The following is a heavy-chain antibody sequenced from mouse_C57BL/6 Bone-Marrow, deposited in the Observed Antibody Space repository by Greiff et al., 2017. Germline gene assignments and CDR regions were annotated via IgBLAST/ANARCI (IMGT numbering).Heavy chain of an antibody. CDR3: ARNYYGSSYDYAMDY. CDR2: IDPSDSET. D-gene: IGHD1-1*01. J-gene: IGHJ4*01. CDR1: GYTFTSYW. Sequence: VQLQQPGAELVRPGSSVKLSCKASGYTFTSYWMHWVKQRPIQGLEWIGNIDPSDSETHYNQKFKDKATLTVDKSSSTAYMQLSRLTSEDSAVYYCARNYYGSSYDYAMDYWGQGTSVTVSS. V-gene: IGHV1-52*01.